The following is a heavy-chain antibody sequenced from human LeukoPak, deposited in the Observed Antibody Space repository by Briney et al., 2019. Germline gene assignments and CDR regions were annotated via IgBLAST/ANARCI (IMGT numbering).Heavy chain of an antibody. Sequence: SETLSLTCTVSGGSISSGGYYWSWIRQHPGKGLEWIGYIYCSGSTYYNPSLKSRVTISVDTSKNQFSLKLSSVTAADTAVYYCARHNSDYYGSGSLMDVWGQGTTVTVSS. CDR3: ARHNSDYYGSGSLMDV. D-gene: IGHD3-10*01. J-gene: IGHJ6*02. CDR1: GGSISSGGYY. V-gene: IGHV4-31*03. CDR2: IYCSGST.